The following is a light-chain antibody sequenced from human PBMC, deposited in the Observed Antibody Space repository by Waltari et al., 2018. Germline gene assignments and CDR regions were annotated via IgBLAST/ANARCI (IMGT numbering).Light chain of an antibody. CDR2: DAS. Sequence: IVVTQSPAALSLSPGERATLSRRASQTISTYLAWYQQKPGQAPSLLIYDASKRAPAIPVRFSGSGYGTDFTLTINSLEPEDFAVYYCQQRFTWPPFTFGGGTKIEIK. CDR3: QQRFTWPPFT. CDR1: QTISTY. J-gene: IGKJ4*01. V-gene: IGKV3-11*01.